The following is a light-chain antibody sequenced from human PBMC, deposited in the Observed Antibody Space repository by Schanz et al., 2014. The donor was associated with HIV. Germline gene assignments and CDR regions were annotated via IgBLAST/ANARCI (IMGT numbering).Light chain of an antibody. J-gene: IGLJ3*02. CDR1: SSDVGGYNY. V-gene: IGLV2-8*01. Sequence: QSALTQPPSASGSPGQAVTISCTGTSSDVGGYNYVSWYQQHPGKAPKLMIYEVNKRPSGVSNRFSGSKSGNTASLTISGLQAEDEADYYCATWVDSLNGWVLGGGTKLTVL. CDR3: ATWVDSLNGWV. CDR2: EVN.